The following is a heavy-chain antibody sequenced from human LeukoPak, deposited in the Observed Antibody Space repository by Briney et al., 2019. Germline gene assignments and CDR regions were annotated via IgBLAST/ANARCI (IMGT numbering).Heavy chain of an antibody. Sequence: PGGSLRLSCAASGFTFSSYSMNWVRQAPGKGLEWVSSISSSSGFIYYADSMKGRFTISRDNAKNSLYLQMNSLRAEDTAVYYCARGGEYQLLYFCGDVWGKGTTVTVSS. V-gene: IGHV3-21*01. CDR1: GFTFSSYS. D-gene: IGHD2-2*02. CDR2: ISSSSGFI. J-gene: IGHJ6*04. CDR3: ARGGEYQLLYFCGDV.